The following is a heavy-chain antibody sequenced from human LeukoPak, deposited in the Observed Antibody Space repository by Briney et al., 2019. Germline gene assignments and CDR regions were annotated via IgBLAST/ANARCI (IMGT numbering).Heavy chain of an antibody. CDR1: GFAFSNYW. Sequence: GGSLRLSCAASGFAFSNYWMSWVRQAPGKGLEWVANIKQDGSEKFYVDSVKGRFTISRDNAKNSLYLQMNSLRAEDTAVYYCARDIYYYDSSGYYFPGGSDYWGQGTLVTVSS. V-gene: IGHV3-7*01. CDR3: ARDIYYYDSSGYYFPGGSDY. J-gene: IGHJ4*02. CDR2: IKQDGSEK. D-gene: IGHD3-22*01.